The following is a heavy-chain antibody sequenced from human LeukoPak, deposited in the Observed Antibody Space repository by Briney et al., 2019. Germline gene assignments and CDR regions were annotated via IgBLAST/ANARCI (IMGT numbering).Heavy chain of an antibody. V-gene: IGHV3-48*03. CDR2: ISSSGSTI. Sequence: GGSLRLSCAASGFTFSSYEMNWVRQAPGKGLEWVSYISSSGSTIYYADSVKGRFTISRDNAKNSLYLQMNSLRAEDTAVYYCARTHEDIIYYYMDVWGKGTTVTISS. CDR3: ARTHEDIIYYYMDV. J-gene: IGHJ6*03. CDR1: GFTFSSYE. D-gene: IGHD2-15*01.